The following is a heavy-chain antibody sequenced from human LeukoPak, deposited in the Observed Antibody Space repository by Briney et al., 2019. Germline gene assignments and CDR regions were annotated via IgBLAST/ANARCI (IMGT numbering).Heavy chain of an antibody. D-gene: IGHD2-8*01. Sequence: SETLSLTXTVSGGSISSSSYYWSWIRQPPGKGLEWIGSIYYSGSTYYNPSLKSRVTISVDTSKNQFSLKLSSVTAADTAVYYCARLIPAAIRGYCTNGVCYFDYWGQGTLVTVSS. CDR3: ARLIPAAIRGYCTNGVCYFDY. V-gene: IGHV4-39*01. J-gene: IGHJ4*02. CDR1: GGSISSSSYY. CDR2: IYYSGST.